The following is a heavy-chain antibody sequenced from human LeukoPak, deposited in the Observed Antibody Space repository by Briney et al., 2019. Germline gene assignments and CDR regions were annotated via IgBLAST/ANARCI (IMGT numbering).Heavy chain of an antibody. J-gene: IGHJ4*02. CDR3: AKDTIFGVVIDEGFGY. D-gene: IGHD3-3*01. V-gene: IGHV3-23*03. Sequence: PGGSLRLSCAASGFTFSSYAMSWVRQAPGKGLEWVSVIYSGGSTYYADSVKGRFTISRDNSKNTLYLQMNSLRAEDTAVYYCAKDTIFGVVIDEGFGYWGQGTLVTVSS. CDR1: GFTFSSYA. CDR2: IYSGGST.